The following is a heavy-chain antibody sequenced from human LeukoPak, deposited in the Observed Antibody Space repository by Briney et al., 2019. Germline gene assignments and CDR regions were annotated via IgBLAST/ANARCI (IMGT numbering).Heavy chain of an antibody. Sequence: GASVKVSCKASGYTFTSYDINWVRQATGQGPEWMGWMNPKSGNTGYAQEFQGRVTMTRDTSISTAYVELSSLRSEDTAVYYCTRNLPRTGDFDFWGQGTLVTVSS. CDR3: TRNLPRTGDFDF. V-gene: IGHV1-8*01. J-gene: IGHJ5*01. D-gene: IGHD3-10*01. CDR1: GYTFTSYD. CDR2: MNPKSGNT.